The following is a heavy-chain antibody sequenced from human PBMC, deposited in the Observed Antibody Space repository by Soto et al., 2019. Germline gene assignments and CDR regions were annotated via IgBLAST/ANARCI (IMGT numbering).Heavy chain of an antibody. J-gene: IGHJ5*02. CDR2: IFYNGST. V-gene: IGHV4-59*01. CDR3: ARSFYP. CDR1: GGSISHYH. Sequence: QLQLQESGPGLVKPSETLSLTCTVSGGSISHYHWNWIRQAPGKGMEWIGYIFYNGSTHYNPSLTSRFTISVDMSKNRLSLTLTSVTAADTAVYYCARSFYPWGQGTLVTVSS.